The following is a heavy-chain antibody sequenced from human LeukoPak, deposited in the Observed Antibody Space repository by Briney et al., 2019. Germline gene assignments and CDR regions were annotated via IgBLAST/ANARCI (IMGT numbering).Heavy chain of an antibody. Sequence: ASVKVSCKASGYTFTSYDINGVRQATGQGLEWMGGMNPNSGNTGYAQKFQGRVTMTRNTSISTAYMELSSLRSEDTAVYYCARGPLLRYFDWRRPDNWFDPWGQGTLVTVSS. D-gene: IGHD3-9*01. V-gene: IGHV1-8*01. CDR3: ARGPLLRYFDWRRPDNWFDP. CDR2: MNPNSGNT. J-gene: IGHJ5*02. CDR1: GYTFTSYD.